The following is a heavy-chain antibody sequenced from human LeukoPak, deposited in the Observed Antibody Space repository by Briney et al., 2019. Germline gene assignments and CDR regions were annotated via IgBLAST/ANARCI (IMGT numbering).Heavy chain of an antibody. Sequence: GGSLRLSCAASGFTFSSYSMNWVRQAPGKGLEWVSSISSSSSYIYYADSVKGRFTISRDNAKNSLYLQMNSLRAEDTAVYYCARGLNWGGRGAFDIWGQGTMVTVSS. D-gene: IGHD7-27*01. CDR3: ARGLNWGGRGAFDI. CDR1: GFTFSSYS. J-gene: IGHJ3*02. CDR2: ISSSSSYI. V-gene: IGHV3-21*01.